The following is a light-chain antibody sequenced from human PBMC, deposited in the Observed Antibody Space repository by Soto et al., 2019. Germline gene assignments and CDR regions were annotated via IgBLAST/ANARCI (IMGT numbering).Light chain of an antibody. CDR2: AAS. Sequence: DIQMTQSPSSLSASVGDRVTITCRASQSIISYLNWYQQKPGKAPKLLIYAASTLQSGVPSRFSGSGSGTEFTLTISSLQPEDFATYYCQQLNSYPITFGQGTRLENK. J-gene: IGKJ5*01. CDR3: QQLNSYPIT. V-gene: IGKV1-9*01. CDR1: QSIISY.